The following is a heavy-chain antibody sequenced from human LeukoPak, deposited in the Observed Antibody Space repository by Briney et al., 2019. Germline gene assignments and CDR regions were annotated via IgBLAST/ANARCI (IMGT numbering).Heavy chain of an antibody. Sequence: PGGSLRLSCAASGFTVGTNYMSWVRQAPGKGLEWVSSISSSSSYIYYADSVKGRFTISRDNAKNSQYLQMNSLRAEDTAVYYCARWDDRFGELLEKYWGGGTLATVPS. D-gene: IGHD3-10*01. CDR1: GFTVGTNY. CDR3: ARWDDRFGELLEKY. J-gene: IGHJ4*02. V-gene: IGHV3-21*01. CDR2: ISSSSSYI.